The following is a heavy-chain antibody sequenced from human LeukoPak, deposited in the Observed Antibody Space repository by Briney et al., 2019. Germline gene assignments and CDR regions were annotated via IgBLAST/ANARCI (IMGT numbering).Heavy chain of an antibody. J-gene: IGHJ2*01. V-gene: IGHV1-18*01. Sequence: ASVPVSCKASGYTFSSYGISWVRQAPGQGLEWMGWISGYTGNTNYAQNLQGRVTMTRDTSTNTVYMELSSLRSEDTAVFYCVRGASSIAALNPFWYFDRWGRGTLVTVSS. CDR3: VRGASSIAALNPFWYFDR. D-gene: IGHD6-6*01. CDR1: GYTFSSYG. CDR2: ISGYTGNT.